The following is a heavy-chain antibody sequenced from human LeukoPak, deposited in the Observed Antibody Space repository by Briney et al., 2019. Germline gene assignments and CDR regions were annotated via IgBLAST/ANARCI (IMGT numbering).Heavy chain of an antibody. CDR1: GYTFTSYD. CDR2: MNPNSGDT. D-gene: IGHD3-16*02. J-gene: IGHJ4*02. CDR3: ARGDYVWGSYRYDFDY. V-gene: IGHV1-8*01. Sequence: ASVKVSCKASGYTFTSYDINWVRQATGQGLEWMGWMNPNSGDTGYAQKFQGRVTMTRNTSISTAYMELSSLRSEDTAVYYCARGDYVWGSYRYDFDYWGQGTLVTVSS.